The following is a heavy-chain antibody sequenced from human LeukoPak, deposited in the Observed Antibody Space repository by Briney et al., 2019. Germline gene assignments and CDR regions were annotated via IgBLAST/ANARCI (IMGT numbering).Heavy chain of an antibody. V-gene: IGHV7-4-1*02. J-gene: IGHJ6*03. Sequence: GASVKVSCKASGYTFTSYAMNWVRQAPGQGLEWMGWINTNTGNPTYAQGFTGRFVFSLDTSVSTAYLQISILKAEDTAVYYCARGQGYCSGGSCYSWFNYYYYYMDVWGKGTTVTVSS. CDR2: INTNTGNP. D-gene: IGHD2-15*01. CDR1: GYTFTSYA. CDR3: ARGQGYCSGGSCYSWFNYYYYYMDV.